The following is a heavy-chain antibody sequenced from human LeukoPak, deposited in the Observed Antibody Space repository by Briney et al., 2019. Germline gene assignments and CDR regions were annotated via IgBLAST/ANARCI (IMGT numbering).Heavy chain of an antibody. Sequence: PGGSLRLSCAASGFTFSSYSMNWVRQAPGKGLEWVSSISSSSSYIYYADSVKGRFTISRDNAKNSLYLQMNSLRAEDTAVYYCARDSTYDFWSGYLYPPDYWGQGTLVTVSS. V-gene: IGHV3-21*01. CDR3: ARDSTYDFWSGYLYPPDY. D-gene: IGHD3-3*01. CDR1: GFTFSSYS. J-gene: IGHJ4*02. CDR2: ISSSSSYI.